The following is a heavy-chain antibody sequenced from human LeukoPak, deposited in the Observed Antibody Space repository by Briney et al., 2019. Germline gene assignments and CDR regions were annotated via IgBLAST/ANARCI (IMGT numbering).Heavy chain of an antibody. CDR3: ARDGLMDTAMVINWFDP. Sequence: PGGPLRLSCAASGFTFSTYWMSWVRQAPGKGLEWVANIENDGSEKYYVDSVKGRFTISRDDAKNSLYLQMNSLRAEDTAVYYCARDGLMDTAMVINWFDPWGQGTLVTVSS. D-gene: IGHD5-18*01. V-gene: IGHV3-7*01. CDR2: IENDGSEK. J-gene: IGHJ5*02. CDR1: GFTFSTYW.